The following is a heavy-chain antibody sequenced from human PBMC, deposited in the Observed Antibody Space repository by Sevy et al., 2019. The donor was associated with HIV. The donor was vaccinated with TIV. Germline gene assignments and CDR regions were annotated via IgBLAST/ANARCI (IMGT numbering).Heavy chain of an antibody. CDR1: GFTFRTYS. CDR2: ISDDSRSI. Sequence: GGSLRLSVAASGFTFRTYSMNWVGQAPGKGLEWLSSISDDSRSIYYSDSVKGRFTISRANAKNLLYLQMNNLRVEDTAIYYCARDFTIFGVVSGIDYWGQGNLVTVSS. D-gene: IGHD3-3*01. CDR3: ARDFTIFGVVSGIDY. J-gene: IGHJ4*02. V-gene: IGHV3-21*04.